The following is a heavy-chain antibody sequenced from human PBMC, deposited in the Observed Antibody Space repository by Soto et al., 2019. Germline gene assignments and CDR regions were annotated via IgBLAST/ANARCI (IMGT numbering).Heavy chain of an antibody. V-gene: IGHV3-74*01. J-gene: IGHJ4*02. D-gene: IGHD1-1*01. CDR1: GFTFSSYW. CDR3: ARDESQLGLDY. CDR2: INIFGSTT. Sequence: GGSLRLSCAASGFTFSSYWMHWVRQAPGKGLVWVSRINIFGSTTTYADPVRGRFTISRDNAKNTLYLQMDSLRAEDTAVYYCARDESQLGLDYWGQGTLVTVSS.